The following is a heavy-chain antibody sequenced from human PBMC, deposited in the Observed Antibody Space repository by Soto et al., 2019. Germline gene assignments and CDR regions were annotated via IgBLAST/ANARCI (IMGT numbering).Heavy chain of an antibody. CDR2: ISSNGVGT. CDR3: ARRARPDFYYMDV. D-gene: IGHD6-6*01. J-gene: IGHJ6*03. V-gene: IGHV3-64*01. Sequence: EVQLAESGGGLAQPGGPLRLSCAAFGFPPSGYARDWAGQAPGKGWEYVSGISSNGVGTYYANSVQGRFTISRDNSKNTVYLQMGSLRPEDMAVYYCARRARPDFYYMDVWGKGTTVTVS. CDR1: GFPPSGYA.